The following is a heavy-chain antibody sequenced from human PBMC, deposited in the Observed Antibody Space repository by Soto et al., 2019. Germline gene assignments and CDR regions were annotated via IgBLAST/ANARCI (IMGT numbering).Heavy chain of an antibody. D-gene: IGHD6-19*01. J-gene: IGHJ3*02. CDR3: ARVAEQWLVPNAFDI. Sequence: SETLSLTCTVSGGSISSYYWSWIRQPPGKGLEWIGYIYYSGSTNYNPSLKSRVTISVDTSKNQFSLKLSSVTAADTAVYYCARVAEQWLVPNAFDIWGQGTMVTVSS. CDR2: IYYSGST. CDR1: GGSISSYY. V-gene: IGHV4-59*08.